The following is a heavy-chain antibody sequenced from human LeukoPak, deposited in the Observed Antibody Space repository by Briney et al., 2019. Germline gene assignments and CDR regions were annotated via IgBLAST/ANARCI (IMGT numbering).Heavy chain of an antibody. CDR3: ARRRGDYGSGELDV. V-gene: IGHV4-59*08. Sequence: SETLSLTCSVSGGSISNYYWFWLRQPPGKGLEWIGYIYYSGSTSFYPSLKSRVTISVDTSKNKLSLKLSSATAADTAVYYCARRRGDYGSGELDVWGQGTVVTVSS. J-gene: IGHJ3*01. D-gene: IGHD3-10*01. CDR1: GGSISNYY. CDR2: IYYSGST.